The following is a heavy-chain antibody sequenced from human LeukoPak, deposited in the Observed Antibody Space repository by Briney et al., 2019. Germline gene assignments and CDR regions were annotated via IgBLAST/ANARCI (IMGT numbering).Heavy chain of an antibody. V-gene: IGHV3-23*01. CDR3: AKSLKSSGWYRFDY. D-gene: IGHD6-19*01. CDR1: GFTFSSYA. J-gene: IGHJ4*02. Sequence: GGSLRLSCAASGFTFSSYAMSWVRQAPGKGLEWVSAISGSGGSTYYADSVKGRFTISRDNSKNTLYLQMNSLRAEDTAVYCCAKSLKSSGWYRFDYWGQGTLVTVSS. CDR2: ISGSGGST.